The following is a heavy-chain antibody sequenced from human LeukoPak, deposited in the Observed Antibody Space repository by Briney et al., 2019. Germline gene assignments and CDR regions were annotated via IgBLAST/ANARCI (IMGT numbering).Heavy chain of an antibody. D-gene: IGHD3-9*01. CDR1: GFTVSSNY. J-gene: IGHJ4*02. CDR3: AKAPEYESDDNYFDY. CDR2: ISGSGGST. Sequence: GGSLRLSCAASGFTVSSNYMSWVRPAPGKGLEWVSAISGSGGSTYYADSVKGRFTISRDNSKNTLYLQMNSLRAEDTAVYYCAKAPEYESDDNYFDYWGQGTLVTVSS. V-gene: IGHV3-23*01.